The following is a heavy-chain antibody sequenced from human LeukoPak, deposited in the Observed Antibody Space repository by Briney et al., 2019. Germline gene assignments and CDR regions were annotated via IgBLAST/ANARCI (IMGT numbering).Heavy chain of an antibody. CDR2: ISGSGGST. CDR1: GFTFSSYA. D-gene: IGHD3-22*01. V-gene: IGHV3-23*01. CDR3: ARAREYYYDSSGYYYDY. J-gene: IGHJ4*02. Sequence: GGSLRLSCAASGFTFSSYAMSWVRQAPGKGLEWVSAISGSGGSTYYADSVKGRFTISRHNSKNTLYLQMNSLRAEDTAVYYCARAREYYYDSSGYYYDYWGQGTLVTVSS.